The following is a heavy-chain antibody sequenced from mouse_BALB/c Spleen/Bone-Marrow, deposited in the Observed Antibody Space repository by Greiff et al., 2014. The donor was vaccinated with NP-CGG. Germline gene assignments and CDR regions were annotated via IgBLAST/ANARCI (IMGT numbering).Heavy chain of an antibody. Sequence: EVQLQQSGPGLVKPSQSLSLTCSVTGYSITSGYYWNWIRQFPGNKLEWMGYISYDGSNNYNPSLKNRISITRDTSKNQFFLKLNSVTTEDTATYYCARSPLDRPFAHWGQGTLVTVSA. CDR3: ARSPLDRPFAH. CDR1: GYSITSGYY. V-gene: IGHV3-6*02. J-gene: IGHJ3*01. CDR2: ISYDGSN. D-gene: IGHD2-14*01.